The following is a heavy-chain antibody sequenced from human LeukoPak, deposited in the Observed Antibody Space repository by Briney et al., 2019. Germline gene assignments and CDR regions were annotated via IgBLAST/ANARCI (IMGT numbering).Heavy chain of an antibody. CDR3: ARGYSSGWSKYYFDY. Sequence: GGSLRLSFAASGFTFSDYYMHWVRQAPGRGLFWVSSIHPYGSQTYYADSVKGRFTISRDNAKNTLYLQMNSLRAEDTAVYYCARGYSSGWSKYYFDYWGQGTLVTVSS. J-gene: IGHJ4*02. CDR2: IHPYGSQT. V-gene: IGHV3-74*01. D-gene: IGHD6-19*01. CDR1: GFTFSDYY.